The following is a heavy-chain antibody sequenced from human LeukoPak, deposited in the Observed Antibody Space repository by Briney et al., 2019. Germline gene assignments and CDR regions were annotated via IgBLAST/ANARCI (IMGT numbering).Heavy chain of an antibody. D-gene: IGHD1-14*01. CDR2: TSSDGRIK. V-gene: IGHV3-30*04. Sequence: GGSLRLSCAASGFSFISYDIHWVRQAPGKGLEWVAVTSSDGRIKIYTDSVKGRFTISRDNSKNTLYLEMNSLRVDDTAVYFCARDLRSGAPDYFDSWGQGTLVTVSS. CDR3: ARDLRSGAPDYFDS. J-gene: IGHJ4*02. CDR1: GFSFISYD.